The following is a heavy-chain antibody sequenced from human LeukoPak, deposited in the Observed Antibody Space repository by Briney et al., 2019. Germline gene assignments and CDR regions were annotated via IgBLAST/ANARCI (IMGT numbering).Heavy chain of an antibody. D-gene: IGHD5-12*01. V-gene: IGHV3-74*03. CDR2: IESDGSRT. J-gene: IGHJ6*02. Sequence: GGSLRLSCAASGFILSDYWMHWVRQGPGGGLVHVSRIESDGSRTTYADSVKGRFTVSRDDAKNTMYLQMNSLRAEDTAVYYCARGGHKLDIEATRYYYGVDDWGQGTTVTVSS. CDR3: ARGGHKLDIEATRYYYGVDD. CDR1: GFILSDYW.